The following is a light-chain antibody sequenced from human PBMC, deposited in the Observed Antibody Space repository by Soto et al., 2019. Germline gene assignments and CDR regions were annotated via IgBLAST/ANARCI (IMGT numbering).Light chain of an antibody. V-gene: IGKV1-5*03. CDR1: QSISSW. J-gene: IGKJ1*01. CDR3: QQYNNYCT. CDR2: KAS. Sequence: DIQMTQSPSTLSASVGDRVTITCRASQSISSWLAWYQQKPGKAPKVLIYKASSLESGVPSRFSGSGSGTEFTLTISSLQPDDFATYYCQQYNNYCTFGQGTKVEIK.